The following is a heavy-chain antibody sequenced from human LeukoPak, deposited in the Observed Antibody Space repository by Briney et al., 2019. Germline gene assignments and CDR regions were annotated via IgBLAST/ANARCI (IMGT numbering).Heavy chain of an antibody. CDR1: GYTFTSYD. D-gene: IGHD6-13*01. CDR3: ARAAAAGTSHDAFDI. Sequence: SVKVSCKASGYTFTSYDINWVRQATGQGLEWMGGIIPIFGTANYAQKFQGRVTITTDESTSTAYMELSSLRSEDTAVYYCARAAAAGTSHDAFDIWGQGTMVTVSS. V-gene: IGHV1-69*05. CDR2: IIPIFGTA. J-gene: IGHJ3*02.